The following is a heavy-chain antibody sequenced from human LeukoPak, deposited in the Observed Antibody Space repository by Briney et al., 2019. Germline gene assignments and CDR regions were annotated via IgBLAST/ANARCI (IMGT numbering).Heavy chain of an antibody. CDR2: ISGSGGST. J-gene: IGHJ4*02. Sequence: GGSLRLSCAASGFTFSSYAMSWVRQAPGKGLEWVSAISGSGGSTYYADSVKGRFTISRDNSKNTLYLQMNSLRAEDTAVYYCAKDRGYSSSSLGYFDYWGQGTLVTVPS. D-gene: IGHD6-6*01. CDR1: GFTFSSYA. CDR3: AKDRGYSSSSLGYFDY. V-gene: IGHV3-23*01.